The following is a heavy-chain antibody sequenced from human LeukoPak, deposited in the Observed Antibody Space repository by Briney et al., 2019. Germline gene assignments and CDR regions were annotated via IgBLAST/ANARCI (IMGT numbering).Heavy chain of an antibody. CDR1: GGSISSSSYY. V-gene: IGHV4-39*07. Sequence: SETLSLTCTVSGGSISSSSYYWGWIRQPPGKGLEWIGSIYYSGSTYYTPSLKSRVTISVDTSKNQFSLKLSSVTAADTAVYYCAREDSSGYYDAFDIWGQGTMVTVSS. J-gene: IGHJ3*02. CDR3: AREDSSGYYDAFDI. D-gene: IGHD3-22*01. CDR2: IYYSGST.